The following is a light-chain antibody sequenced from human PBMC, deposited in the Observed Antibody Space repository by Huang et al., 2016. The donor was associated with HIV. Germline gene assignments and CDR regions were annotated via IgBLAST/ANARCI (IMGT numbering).Light chain of an antibody. CDR3: HQYYGTPQT. J-gene: IGKJ1*01. V-gene: IGKV4-1*01. CDR1: QIVLNTSNNKNC. CDR2: WAS. Sequence: IVVTQSPDSLALSLGGRAAINCTASQIVLNTSNNKNCLSWYQLKPGQPPNLLIYWASTRESGFPDRISGSGSGTHFTLTSASIQAEDVAVYYCHQYYGTPQTFGQGTKVEVK.